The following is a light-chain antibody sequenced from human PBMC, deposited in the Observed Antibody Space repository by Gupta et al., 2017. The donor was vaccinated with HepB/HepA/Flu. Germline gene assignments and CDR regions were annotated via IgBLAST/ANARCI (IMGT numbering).Light chain of an antibody. CDR1: NIGTKS. CDR2: EDT. CDR3: QVWDTRTDNPVV. Sequence: SYILTQPPSVSVAPGRTARITCGGNNIGTKSVHWYQQRPGQAPLVVIYEDTNRPSGVPERISGSNSGNTATLTISRVEAGDEADYYCQVWDTRTDNPVVFGGGTKLTV. V-gene: IGLV3-21*03. J-gene: IGLJ2*01.